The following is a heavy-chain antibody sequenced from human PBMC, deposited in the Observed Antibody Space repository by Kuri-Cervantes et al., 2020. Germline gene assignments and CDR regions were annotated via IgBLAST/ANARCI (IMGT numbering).Heavy chain of an antibody. V-gene: IGHV3-23*01. CDR2: ISGSGGST. D-gene: IGHD6-19*01. CDR1: GFTFSNYA. Sequence: GESLKISCAASGFTFSNYAMSWVRQAPGKGLEWVSAISGSGGSTYYADSVKGRFTISRDNAKNSLYLQMNSLRAEDTAVYYCASGKQWLITGTYYFQHWGQGTLVTVSS. J-gene: IGHJ1*01. CDR3: ASGKQWLITGTYYFQH.